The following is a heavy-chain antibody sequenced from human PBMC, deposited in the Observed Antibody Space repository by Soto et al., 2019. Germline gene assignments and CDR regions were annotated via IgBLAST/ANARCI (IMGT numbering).Heavy chain of an antibody. D-gene: IGHD5-18*01. CDR2: ISGSGGDT. V-gene: IGHV3-23*01. CDR1: GLTFSSYA. J-gene: IGHJ5*02. CDR3: AKDEYSYGSNWFDP. Sequence: GGSLRLSCAASGLTFSSYAMSWVRQAPGKGLEWVSTISGSGGDTYYADSVEGRFTISRDNSKNTLYLQMNSLRAEDTAVYYCAKDEYSYGSNWFDPWGQGTLVTVSS.